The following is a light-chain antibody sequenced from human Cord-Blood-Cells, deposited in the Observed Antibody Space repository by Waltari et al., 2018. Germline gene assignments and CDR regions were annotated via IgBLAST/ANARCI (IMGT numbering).Light chain of an antibody. CDR3: PQYNIYSWP. CDR2: DAS. CDR1: QSISSW. J-gene: IGKJ1*01. V-gene: IGKV1-5*01. Sequence: DIQMTQSPSTLSSSVGDRVTITCRASQSISSWLACYQQKPGKAPKLLSYDASSLESGVPSRFSGRGSGTEFTLTLSSLQPDDFATYYFPQYNIYSWPFGQGTKVEIK.